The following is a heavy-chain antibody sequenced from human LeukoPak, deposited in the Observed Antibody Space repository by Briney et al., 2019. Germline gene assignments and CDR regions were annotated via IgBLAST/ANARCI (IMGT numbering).Heavy chain of an antibody. V-gene: IGHV3-48*03. Sequence: GGSLRLSCAASGFTFSSYEMNWVRQAPGKGLEWVSYISSSGSTIYYADSVKGRFTISRDNAKNSLYLRMNSLRAEDTAVYYCAREGSSWSEGRLWYFDYWGQGTLVTVSS. CDR3: AREGSSWSEGRLWYFDY. D-gene: IGHD6-13*01. J-gene: IGHJ4*02. CDR1: GFTFSSYE. CDR2: ISSSGSTI.